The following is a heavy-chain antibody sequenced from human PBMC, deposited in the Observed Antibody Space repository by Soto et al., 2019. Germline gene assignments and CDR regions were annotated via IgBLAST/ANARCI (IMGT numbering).Heavy chain of an antibody. CDR1: GFTFSTYA. V-gene: IGHV3-23*01. J-gene: IGHJ4*02. CDR3: SRDDSDWFFN. D-gene: IGHD3-9*01. CDR2: ISASGGST. Sequence: PGGSLRLSCAASGFTFSTYAMTWVRQAPGKGLEWVSAISASGGSTYYADSVKGRFTISRDNSKNTLYLQMNSLESEDTAVYYCSRDDSDWFFNWGRGTLVTVSS.